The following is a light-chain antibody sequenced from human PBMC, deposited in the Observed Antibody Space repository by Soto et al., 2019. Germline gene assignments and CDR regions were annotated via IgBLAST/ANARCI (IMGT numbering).Light chain of an antibody. J-gene: IGLJ1*01. Sequence: QSALTQPPSASGSPGQSVTISCTGTSSDVGGYNYVSWYQQHPGKAPKLMICDVTKRPSGVPDRFSGSKSGNTASLTVSGLLAEDEADYYCSSYAGTHIVFGTGTKVTVL. CDR1: SSDVGGYNY. CDR2: DVT. CDR3: SSYAGTHIV. V-gene: IGLV2-8*01.